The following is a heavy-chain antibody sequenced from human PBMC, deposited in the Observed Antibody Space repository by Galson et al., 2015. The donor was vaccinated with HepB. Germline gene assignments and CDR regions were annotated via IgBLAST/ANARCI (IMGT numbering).Heavy chain of an antibody. D-gene: IGHD1-26*01. CDR1: GEPFRGYS. CDR2: INHSGST. Sequence: ETLSLTCAVYGEPFRGYSWTWIRQSPGKGLQWLGEINHSGSTDYNPSLKSRVTISLGKAKNQFSLRLNSVTAADTAVYFCATIARSGYYYYYMDVWGKGTTVTVSS. CDR3: ATIARSGYYYYYMDV. J-gene: IGHJ6*03. V-gene: IGHV4-34*01.